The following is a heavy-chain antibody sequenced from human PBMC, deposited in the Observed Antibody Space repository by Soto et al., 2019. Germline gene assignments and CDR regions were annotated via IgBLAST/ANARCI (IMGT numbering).Heavy chain of an antibody. CDR3: ARFGELLYPNYYYYGMDV. CDR2: ISHDGSNK. V-gene: IGHV3-30-3*01. Sequence: QVQLVESGGGVVQPGRSLRLSCAASGFTFSSYAMHWVRQAPGKGLEWVAVISHDGSNKYYADSVKGRFTISRDNSKNTLYLQMNSLRAEDTAVYYCARFGELLYPNYYYYGMDVWGQGTTVTVSS. J-gene: IGHJ6*02. CDR1: GFTFSSYA. D-gene: IGHD3-10*01.